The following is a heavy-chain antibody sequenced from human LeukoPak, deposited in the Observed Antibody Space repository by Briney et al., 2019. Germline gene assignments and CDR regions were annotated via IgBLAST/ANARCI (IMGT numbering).Heavy chain of an antibody. V-gene: IGHV3-74*01. Sequence: GGSLRLSCAASGFTFSNHWMHWVRQAPGKGLLWVSRINGDGSVTVYADSVKGRFTISRDNAKNTLYLQMSSLRAEDTAVYHCASDSPYYGMDVWGQGTTVTVSS. J-gene: IGHJ6*02. CDR1: GFTFSNHW. CDR2: INGDGSVT. CDR3: ASDSPYYGMDV.